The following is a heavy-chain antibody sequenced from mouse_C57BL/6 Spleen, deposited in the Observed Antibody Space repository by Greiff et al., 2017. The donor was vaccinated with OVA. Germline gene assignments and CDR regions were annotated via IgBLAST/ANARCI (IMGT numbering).Heavy chain of an antibody. CDR3: ARSRGNQGAMDY. D-gene: IGHD2-1*01. J-gene: IGHJ4*01. CDR1: GYTFTDYY. V-gene: IGHV1-26*01. CDR2: INPNNGGT. Sequence: EVQLQQSGPELVKPGASVKISCKASGYTFTDYYMNWVKQSHGKSLEWIGDINPNNGGTSYNQKFKGKATLTVDKSSSTAYMELRSLTSEDSAVYYCARSRGNQGAMDYWGQGTSVTVSS.